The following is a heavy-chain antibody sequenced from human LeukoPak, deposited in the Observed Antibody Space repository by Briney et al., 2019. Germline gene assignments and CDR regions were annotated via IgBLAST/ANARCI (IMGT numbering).Heavy chain of an antibody. CDR2: MYNSGST. CDR3: ARHREETTLTSFHH. Sequence: SETLSLTCTVSGGSISSYYWSWIRQPPGKGLEWIGYMYNSGSTNYNPSLKSRVTISVDTSKNQFSLKLSSVTAADTAVYYCARHREETTLTSFHHWGQGTLVTVSS. V-gene: IGHV4-59*08. CDR1: GGSISSYY. D-gene: IGHD1-1*01. J-gene: IGHJ1*01.